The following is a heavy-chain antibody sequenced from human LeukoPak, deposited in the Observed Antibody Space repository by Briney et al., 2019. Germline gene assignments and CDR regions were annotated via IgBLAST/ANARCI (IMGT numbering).Heavy chain of an antibody. CDR1: GGTFSSYA. D-gene: IGHD2-2*01. V-gene: IGHV1-69*01. J-gene: IGHJ4*02. Sequence: SVKVSCKASGGTFSSYAISWVRQAPGQGLEWMGGIIPIFGTANYAQKFQGRVTITADESTSTAYMELSSLRSEDTAVYYCARPDIVVVPAARGYDFWVYWGQGTLVTVSS. CDR3: ARPDIVVVPAARGYDFWVY. CDR2: IIPIFGTA.